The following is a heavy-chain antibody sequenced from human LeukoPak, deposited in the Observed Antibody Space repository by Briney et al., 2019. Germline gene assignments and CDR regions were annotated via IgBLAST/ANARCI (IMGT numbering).Heavy chain of an antibody. J-gene: IGHJ3*02. CDR2: VYFIGGT. Sequence: SETLSLPCTVSGGSISSSRYYWGWIRPPPRKGLEWVVRVYFIGGTHYNPSLKSRVTISVDTSKNQFSLKLSSVTAADTAVYYCARLSRPLYYYGSGSYFHDAFDIWGQGTMVTVSS. CDR1: GGSISSSRYY. V-gene: IGHV4-39*01. CDR3: ARLSRPLYYYGSGSYFHDAFDI. D-gene: IGHD3-10*01.